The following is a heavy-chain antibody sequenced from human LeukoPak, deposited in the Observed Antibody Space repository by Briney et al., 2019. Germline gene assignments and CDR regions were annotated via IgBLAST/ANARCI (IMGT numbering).Heavy chain of an antibody. CDR1: GFTVSSNY. V-gene: IGHV3-53*01. CDR2: IYSGGST. Sequence: YPGGSLRLSCAASGFTVSSNYMSWVRQAPGKGLEWVSAIYSGGSTYYADSVKGRFTISRDNSKNTLYLQMNSLRAEDTAVYYCARDHGNPLYSSSAVIWGQGTMVTVSS. D-gene: IGHD6-13*01. CDR3: ARDHGNPLYSSSAVI. J-gene: IGHJ3*02.